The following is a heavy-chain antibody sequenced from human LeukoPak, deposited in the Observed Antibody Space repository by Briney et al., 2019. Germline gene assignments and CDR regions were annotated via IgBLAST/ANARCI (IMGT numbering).Heavy chain of an antibody. V-gene: IGHV3-64*01. CDR1: GFSFSSYA. CDR3: ARDSGIAAAGGVSDY. D-gene: IGHD6-13*01. Sequence: GGSLRLSCAASGFSFSSYAMHWVRQAPGKGLEYVSAISSNGGSTYYANSVKGRFTISRDNAKNSLYLQMNSLRAEDTALYYCARDSGIAAAGGVSDYWGQGTLVTVSS. J-gene: IGHJ4*02. CDR2: ISSNGGST.